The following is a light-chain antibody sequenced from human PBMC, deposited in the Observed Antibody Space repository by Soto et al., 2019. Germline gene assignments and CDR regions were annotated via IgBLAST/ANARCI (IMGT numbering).Light chain of an antibody. V-gene: IGLV2-14*03. CDR2: DVT. J-gene: IGLJ1*01. CDR1: SSDIGRYDY. CDR3: TSFTTAYTHV. Sequence: QSVLTQPASVSGSPGQSITVSCTGTSSDIGRYDYVSWYQQHPGKVPKLLIYDVTNRPPGVSNRFSGSKSGNTASLTISGLQAEDEADYYCTSFTTAYTHVFGTGTKVTVL.